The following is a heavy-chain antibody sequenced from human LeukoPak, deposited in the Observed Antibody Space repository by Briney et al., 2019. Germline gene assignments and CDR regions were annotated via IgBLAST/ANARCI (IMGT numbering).Heavy chain of an antibody. CDR2: IYYSGST. Sequence: SQALSLTCTVSGGSISSGGYYWSWIRQPPGKGLEWIGYIYYSGSTNYNPSLKSRVTISVDTSKNQFSLKLSSVTAADTAVYYCARTPDKYYYGMDVWGQGTTVTVSS. CDR1: GGSISSGGYY. CDR3: ARTPDKYYYGMDV. V-gene: IGHV4-61*08. J-gene: IGHJ6*02.